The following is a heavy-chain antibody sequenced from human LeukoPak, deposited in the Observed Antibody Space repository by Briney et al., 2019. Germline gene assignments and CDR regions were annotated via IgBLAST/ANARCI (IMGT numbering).Heavy chain of an antibody. CDR1: GDSISSSSYC. CDR3: ARHSRSAYTGYENAFDI. D-gene: IGHD5-12*01. Sequence: SETLSLTCTVSGDSISSSSYCWDWICQPPGKGLEWIGNIYNSANTHYNPSLRTRITMSVDTSKNQFSLKLNSVTAADTGIYYCARHSRSAYTGYENAFDIWGQGTMVTVSS. V-gene: IGHV4-39*01. J-gene: IGHJ3*02. CDR2: IYNSANT.